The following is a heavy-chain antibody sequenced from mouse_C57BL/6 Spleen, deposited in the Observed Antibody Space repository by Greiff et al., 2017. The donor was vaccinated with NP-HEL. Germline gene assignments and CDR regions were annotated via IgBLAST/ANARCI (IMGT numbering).Heavy chain of an antibody. CDR2: IDPSDSYT. D-gene: IGHD1-1*01. CDR3: ARSRILLRSGGYAMDY. CDR1: GYTFTSYW. J-gene: IGHJ4*01. V-gene: IGHV1-69*01. Sequence: QVQLQQPGAELVMPGASVKLSCKASGYTFTSYWMHWVKQRPGQGLEWIGEIDPSDSYTNYNQKFKGKSTLTVDKSSSTAYMQLSSLTSEDSAVYYCARSRILLRSGGYAMDYWGRGTSVTVSS.